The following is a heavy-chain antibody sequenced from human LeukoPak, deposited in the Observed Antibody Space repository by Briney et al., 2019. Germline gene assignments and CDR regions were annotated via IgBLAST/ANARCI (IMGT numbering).Heavy chain of an antibody. CDR1: GLTVSSNY. CDR3: ASGSGSYRTPYYYMDV. D-gene: IGHD3-10*01. Sequence: PPGGSLRLSCVASGLTVSSNYMSWVRQAPGKGLEWVSVIYSGGSTYYADSVKGRFTISRDNSKNTLYLQMNSLRAEDTAVYYCASGSGSYRTPYYYMDVWGTGTTVTVSS. CDR2: IYSGGST. V-gene: IGHV3-53*01. J-gene: IGHJ6*03.